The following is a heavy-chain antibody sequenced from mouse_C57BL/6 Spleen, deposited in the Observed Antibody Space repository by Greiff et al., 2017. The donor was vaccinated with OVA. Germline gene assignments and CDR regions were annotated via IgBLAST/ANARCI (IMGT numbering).Heavy chain of an antibody. CDR2: IWWDDDK. V-gene: IGHV8-8*01. J-gene: IGHJ4*01. D-gene: IGHD2-5*01. CDR3: ARKGADYSNYAMDY. Sequence: QVTLKESGPGILQPSQTLSLTCSFSGFSLSTFGMGVGWIRQPSGKGLEWLAHIWWDDDKYYNPALKSQLTTSKDTSKSQVFLKIANVDTADTATYYCARKGADYSNYAMDYWGQGTSVTVSS. CDR1: GFSLSTFGMG.